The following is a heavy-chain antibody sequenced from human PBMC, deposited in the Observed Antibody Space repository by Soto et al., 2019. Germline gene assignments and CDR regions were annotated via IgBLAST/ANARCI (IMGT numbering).Heavy chain of an antibody. CDR2: IDPSDSYI. Sequence: PGESLKISCQGSGYSFTSYWISWVRQMPGKGLEWMGRIDPSDSYISYSPSFQGHVPISIDKSNTTAYLQWSTLKASDTAVYFCARRLWKANYGMDVWGQGTTVTVSS. CDR3: ARRLWKANYGMDV. D-gene: IGHD3-3*01. J-gene: IGHJ6*02. CDR1: GYSFTSYW. V-gene: IGHV5-10-1*01.